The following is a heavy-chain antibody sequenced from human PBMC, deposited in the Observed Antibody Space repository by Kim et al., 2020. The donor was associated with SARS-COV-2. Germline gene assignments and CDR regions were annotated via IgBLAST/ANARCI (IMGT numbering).Heavy chain of an antibody. CDR3: ASRVPDS. J-gene: IGHJ4*02. V-gene: IGHV3-7*01. D-gene: IGHD6-6*01. Sequence: GGDKYYVDSVKGRFTISRDNARNSLYLQMNDRGAEDTGVYYCASRVPDSWGQGTLVTVSS. CDR2: GGDK.